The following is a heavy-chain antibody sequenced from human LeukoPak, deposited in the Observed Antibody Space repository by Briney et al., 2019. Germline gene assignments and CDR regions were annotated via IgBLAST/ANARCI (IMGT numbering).Heavy chain of an antibody. D-gene: IGHD5-12*01. V-gene: IGHV2-70*11. J-gene: IGHJ4*02. CDR2: IDWDDDK. CDR3: ARAPRGYSGYDFFDY. CDR1: GFSLSTSGMC. Sequence: SGPALVKPTPPLTLTCTFSGFSLSTSGMCVSWIRQPPGKALEWLARIDWDDDKYYSTSLKTRLTISKDTSKNQVVLTMTNMDPVDTATYYCARAPRGYSGYDFFDYWGQGTLVTVSS.